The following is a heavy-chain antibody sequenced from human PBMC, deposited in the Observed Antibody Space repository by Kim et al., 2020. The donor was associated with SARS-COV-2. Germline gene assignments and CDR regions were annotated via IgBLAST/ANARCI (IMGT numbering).Heavy chain of an antibody. CDR1: GGSISSSSYY. J-gene: IGHJ4*02. V-gene: IGHV4-39*01. CDR2: IYYSGST. Sequence: SETLSLTCTVSGGSISSSSYYWGWIRQPPGKGLEWIGSIYYSGSTYYNPSLKSRVTISVDTSKNQFSLKLSSVTAAGTAVYYCARHIIAASVPTVIYYFDYWGQGTLVTVSS. D-gene: IGHD2-15*01. CDR3: ARHIIAASVPTVIYYFDY.